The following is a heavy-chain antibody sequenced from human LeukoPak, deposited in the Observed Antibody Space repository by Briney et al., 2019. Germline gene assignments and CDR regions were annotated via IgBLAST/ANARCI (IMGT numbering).Heavy chain of an antibody. CDR3: ARDDCSGGSCYDAFDI. J-gene: IGHJ3*02. CDR2: INPNSGGT. V-gene: IGHV1-2*02. D-gene: IGHD2-15*01. Sequence: GASVKVSCKASGYTFTGYYMHWVRQAPGQGLEWMGWINPNSGGTNYAQKFQGRVTMTRDTSISTAYMELSRLRSDDTAVYYCARDDCSGGSCYDAFDIWGQGTMVTVSS. CDR1: GYTFTGYY.